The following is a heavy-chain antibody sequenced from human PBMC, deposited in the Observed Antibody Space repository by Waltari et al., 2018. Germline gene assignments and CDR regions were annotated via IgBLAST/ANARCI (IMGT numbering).Heavy chain of an antibody. J-gene: IGHJ4*02. V-gene: IGHV5-51*01. CDR1: GHHFTSYW. CDR3: ARCRAAAGSSAFDS. Sequence: EVQLVQAGVEIRKHGEYMKISCKASGHHFTSYWIGWVRQMPVKGLEWMGAIYPGDSDTRYSPSFQGQVSFAADKSSTTAYLQWSSLKASDTSMYYCARCRAAAGSSAFDSWGQGTLITVSS. CDR2: IYPGDSDT. D-gene: IGHD6-13*01.